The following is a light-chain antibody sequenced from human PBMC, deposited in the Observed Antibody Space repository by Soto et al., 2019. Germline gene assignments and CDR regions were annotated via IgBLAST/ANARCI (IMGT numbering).Light chain of an antibody. CDR1: ESVGAW. V-gene: IGKV1-5*01. Sequence: DIQMTQSPSTLSASVGDRITITCRASESVGAWLAWYQQKPGKAPKALIYHASTLESGVPSRFSGSGSGTDFPLTISSLQPDDFATYYCQHYNNYPLTFGGGTKVDIK. CDR2: HAS. J-gene: IGKJ4*01. CDR3: QHYNNYPLT.